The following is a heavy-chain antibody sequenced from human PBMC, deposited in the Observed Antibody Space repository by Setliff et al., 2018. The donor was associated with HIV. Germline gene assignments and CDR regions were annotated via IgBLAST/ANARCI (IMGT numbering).Heavy chain of an antibody. J-gene: IGHJ4*01. CDR2: INVGKGDT. D-gene: IGHD3-10*01. Sequence: ASVKVSCKTSGYTFATYSIHWVRQAPGQSLEWMGWINVGKGDTKYSQELQGRITLTTDTSANTAYMELSSLRSDDTAVYFCARGALLAVFDFDHWGHGTLVTVSS. V-gene: IGHV1-3*01. CDR3: ARGALLAVFDFDH. CDR1: GYTFATYS.